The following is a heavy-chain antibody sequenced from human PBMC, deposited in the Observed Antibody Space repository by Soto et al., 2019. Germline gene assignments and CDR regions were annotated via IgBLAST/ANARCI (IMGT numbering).Heavy chain of an antibody. D-gene: IGHD3-22*01. Sequence: SETLSLTCTVSGGSISSGGYYWSWIRQHPGKGLEWIGYIYYSGSTYYNPSLKSRVTISVDTSKNQFSLKLSSVTAADTAVYYCARAWGYYDSSGYYFDYWGQGTLVTVSS. V-gene: IGHV4-31*03. CDR2: IYYSGST. J-gene: IGHJ4*02. CDR3: ARAWGYYDSSGYYFDY. CDR1: GGSISSGGYY.